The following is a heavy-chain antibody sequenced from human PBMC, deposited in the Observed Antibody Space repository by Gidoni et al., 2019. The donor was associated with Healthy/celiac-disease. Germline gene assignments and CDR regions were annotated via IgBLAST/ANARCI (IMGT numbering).Heavy chain of an antibody. CDR3: ARSDPGGNLDY. J-gene: IGHJ4*02. CDR2: GST. V-gene: IGHV4-39*01. Sequence: GSTYYNPSLKSRVTISVDTSKNQFSLKLSSVTAADTAVYYCARSDPGGNLDYWGQGTLVTVSS. D-gene: IGHD3-10*01.